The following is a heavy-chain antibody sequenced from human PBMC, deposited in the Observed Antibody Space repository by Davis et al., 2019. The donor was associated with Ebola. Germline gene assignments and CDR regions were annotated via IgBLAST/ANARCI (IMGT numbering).Heavy chain of an antibody. CDR2: IYYSGTT. D-gene: IGHD3-9*01. Sequence: SETLSLTCTVSGGSITSYYWNWIRQPPGKGLEWIGYIYYSGTTNYNPSLKSRVTISVDTSKNQLSLKLSSVTAADTAVYYCARDGPDYFDWLPNWFDPWGQGTLVTVSS. CDR3: ARDGPDYFDWLPNWFDP. J-gene: IGHJ5*02. V-gene: IGHV4-59*01. CDR1: GGSITSYY.